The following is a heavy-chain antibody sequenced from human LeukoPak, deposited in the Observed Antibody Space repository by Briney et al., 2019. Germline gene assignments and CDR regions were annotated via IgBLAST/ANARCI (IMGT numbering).Heavy chain of an antibody. D-gene: IGHD3-10*01. CDR2: IKPSSGGT. V-gene: IGHV1-2*02. CDR3: ARDGSGTYYGDY. Sequence: ASVTVSFKASGSIFTDYFFHWVRQAPGQGLEWMGWIKPSSGGTNYAQNFQGRVTMTTDTSINTAYMELSGLRSDDTAVYYCARDGSGTYYGDYWGQGTLVTVSS. CDR1: GSIFTDYF. J-gene: IGHJ4*02.